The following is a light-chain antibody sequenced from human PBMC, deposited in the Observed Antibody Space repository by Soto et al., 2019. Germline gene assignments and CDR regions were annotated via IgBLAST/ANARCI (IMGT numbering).Light chain of an antibody. J-gene: IGLJ1*01. V-gene: IGLV2-14*01. Sequence: QSALTQPASVSGSPGQSITISCTGTSGDIGSYNRVSWYQQHPGKAPNLIIYEVTDRPSGVSDRFSVSKSGNTASLTISGLRAEDEAEYYCSSNTNRNASDCVFGTGTKVTVL. CDR3: SSNTNRNASDCV. CDR1: SGDIGSYNR. CDR2: EVT.